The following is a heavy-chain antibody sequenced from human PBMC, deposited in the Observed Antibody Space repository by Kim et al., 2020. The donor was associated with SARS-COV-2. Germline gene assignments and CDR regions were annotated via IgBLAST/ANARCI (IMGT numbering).Heavy chain of an antibody. D-gene: IGHD6-19*01. CDR2: IFSVGST. CDR3: ARDNPPRGWPSFYYGMDV. J-gene: IGHJ6*01. Sequence: GGSLRLSCAASGFTVSTNYMSWVGQAPGRGLGWVSVIFSVGSTNNEASVKGRFPISRDISENTRYLQMNSLRPEARAVYYCARDNPPRGWPSFYYGMDV. CDR1: GFTVSTNY. V-gene: IGHV3-53*01.